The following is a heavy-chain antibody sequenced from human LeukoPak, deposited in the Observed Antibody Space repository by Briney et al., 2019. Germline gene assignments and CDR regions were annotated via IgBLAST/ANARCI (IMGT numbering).Heavy chain of an antibody. Sequence: SETLSLTCTVSGDSISSSTYYWGWIRQPPGKGLEWIGSIYYSGSTYYNPSLKSRVTISVDTSKNQFSLKLSSVTAADTAVYYCARRVPYYYDSSGYPYYFDYWGQGTLVTVSS. CDR3: ARRVPYYYDSSGYPYYFDY. CDR1: GDSISSSTYY. CDR2: IYYSGST. V-gene: IGHV4-39*07. J-gene: IGHJ4*02. D-gene: IGHD3-22*01.